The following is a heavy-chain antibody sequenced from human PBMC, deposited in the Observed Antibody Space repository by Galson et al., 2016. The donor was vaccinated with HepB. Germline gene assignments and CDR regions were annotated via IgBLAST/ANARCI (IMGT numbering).Heavy chain of an antibody. J-gene: IGHJ4*02. V-gene: IGHV1-69*13. CDR3: ARAKARLSWISLTPY. CDR2: ITPVFGTP. CDR1: GGTFSSYA. Sequence: SVKVSCKASGGTFSSYAFSWVRQAPGQGLEWMGGITPVFGTPSYTQRFQGRVTITADESTSTAYMELTTLRSEDTAVYYCARAKARLSWISLTPYWGQGTPVSVSS. D-gene: IGHD2-2*03.